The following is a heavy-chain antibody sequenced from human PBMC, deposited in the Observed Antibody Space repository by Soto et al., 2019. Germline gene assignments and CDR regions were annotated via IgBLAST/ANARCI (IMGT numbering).Heavy chain of an antibody. D-gene: IGHD3-16*01. J-gene: IGHJ4*02. CDR3: ARDRPSGSYAY. CDR2: VHHTRKT. Sequence: SETLSLTCAVSGYPISANFYWGWIRQPPGKGLELIANVHHTRKTDYTPSLKSRVPISFDTSNSHFSLRLTSVTAADTAVYYCARDRPSGSYAYWGRESWSPSPQ. V-gene: IGHV4-38-2*02. CDR1: GYPISANFY.